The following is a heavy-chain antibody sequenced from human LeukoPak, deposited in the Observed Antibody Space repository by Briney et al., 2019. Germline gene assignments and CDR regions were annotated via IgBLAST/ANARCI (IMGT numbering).Heavy chain of an antibody. J-gene: IGHJ1*01. Sequence: ASVKVSCKTSGYTFTSYYMHWVRQAPGLGPEWMGIINPTGGTTNYAQKFQGRVTMTRDTCTSTVYMELSSLRSEDTAVYYCAQGHSNNWKEYFQHWGQGTLVTVSS. CDR3: AQGHSNNWKEYFQH. CDR2: INPTGGTT. V-gene: IGHV1-46*01. D-gene: IGHD1-1*01. CDR1: GYTFTSYY.